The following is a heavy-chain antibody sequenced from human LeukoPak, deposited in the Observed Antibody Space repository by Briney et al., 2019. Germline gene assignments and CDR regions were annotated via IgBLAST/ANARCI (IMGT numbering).Heavy chain of an antibody. CDR1: GGTFSSYA. CDR2: IIPIFGTA. Sequence: SVKVSCKASGGTFSSYAISWVRQAPGQGLEWMGRIIPIFGTANYAQKFQGRVATTADKSTSTAYMELSSLRSEDTAVYYCARAVEMATIRVAFDIWGQGTMVTVSS. V-gene: IGHV1-69*06. D-gene: IGHD5-24*01. J-gene: IGHJ3*02. CDR3: ARAVEMATIRVAFDI.